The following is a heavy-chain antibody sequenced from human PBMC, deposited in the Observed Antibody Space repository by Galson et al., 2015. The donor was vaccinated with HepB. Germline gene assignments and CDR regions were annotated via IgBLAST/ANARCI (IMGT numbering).Heavy chain of an antibody. CDR1: GGSFSGYY. CDR3: ARGRGVSSDTAMVTRGSRWFDP. D-gene: IGHD5-18*01. CDR2: INHSGST. J-gene: IGHJ5*02. V-gene: IGHV4-34*01. Sequence: DTLSLTCAVYGGSFSGYYWSWIRKPPGKGLEWIGEINHSGSTNYNPSLKSRVTISVDTSKNQFSLKLSSVTAADTAVYYCARGRGVSSDTAMVTRGSRWFDPWGQGTLVTVSS.